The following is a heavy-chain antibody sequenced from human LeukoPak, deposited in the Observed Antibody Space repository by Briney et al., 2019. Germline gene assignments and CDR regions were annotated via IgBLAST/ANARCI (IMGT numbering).Heavy chain of an antibody. CDR3: AHQIKNYGDYYFDY. J-gene: IGHJ4*02. V-gene: IGHV2-5*01. Sequence: ESGPTLVKPTQTLTLTCTFSGFSLSTSGVGVGWIRQPPGKALEWLALIYWYDDKRSSPSLKSRLTITKNTSKNQVVLTMTNMDPVDTATYYCAHQIKNYGDYYFDYWGQGTLVTVSS. CDR2: IYWYDDK. D-gene: IGHD4-17*01. CDR1: GFSLSTSGVG.